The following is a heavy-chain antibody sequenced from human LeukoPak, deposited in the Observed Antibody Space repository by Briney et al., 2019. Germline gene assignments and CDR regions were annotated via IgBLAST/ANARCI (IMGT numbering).Heavy chain of an antibody. CDR3: AKDISPYSSGGIDY. V-gene: IGHV3-9*01. CDR1: GFTFDDYA. Sequence: GRSLRLSCAASGFTFDDYAMHWVRHAPGKGLEWVSGISWNSGSIVYADSVKGRFTISRDNAKNSLYLQMNSLRAEDTALYYCAKDISPYSSGGIDYWGQGTLVTVSS. D-gene: IGHD6-25*01. J-gene: IGHJ4*02. CDR2: ISWNSGSI.